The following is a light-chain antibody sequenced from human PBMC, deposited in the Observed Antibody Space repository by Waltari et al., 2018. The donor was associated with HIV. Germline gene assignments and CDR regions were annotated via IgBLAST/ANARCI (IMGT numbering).Light chain of an antibody. CDR1: QSISIY. Sequence: DIQMTQPQSSLSASVGDRVTITCRASQSISIYLNWYQQRPGKVPQLLIYASSNLQSGVPSRFSGRGAGSDFSLTITSLQPEDVATYYCQQSYSFPLTFGGGTKVEIK. J-gene: IGKJ4*01. V-gene: IGKV1-39*01. CDR2: ASS. CDR3: QQSYSFPLT.